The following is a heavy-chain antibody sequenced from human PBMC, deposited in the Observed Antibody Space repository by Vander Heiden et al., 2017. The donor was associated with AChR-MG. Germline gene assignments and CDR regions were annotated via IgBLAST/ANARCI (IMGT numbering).Heavy chain of an antibody. Sequence: EVQLVESGGGLVQPGGSLSLSCAASGFTFSSYWMSWVRQAPGKGLEWVANIKQDGSEKYYVDSVKGRFTISRDNAKNSLYLQMNSLRAEDTAVYYCARDVGAGTGSDAFDIWGQGTMVTVSS. CDR2: IKQDGSEK. J-gene: IGHJ3*02. D-gene: IGHD6-13*01. CDR3: ARDVGAGTGSDAFDI. CDR1: GFTFSSYW. V-gene: IGHV3-7*01.